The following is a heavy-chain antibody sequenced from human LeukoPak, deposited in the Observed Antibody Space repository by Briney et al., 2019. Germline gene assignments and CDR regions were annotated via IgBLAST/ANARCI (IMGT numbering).Heavy chain of an antibody. CDR3: ARRLPYYGMDV. CDR1: GFXFSSYE. J-gene: IGHJ6*02. V-gene: IGHV3-48*03. Sequence: GGSLRLSCAASGFXFSSYEIHWVRQAPGKGLEWVSKIGGIGSIMYADSVKGRFTTSTDSAKSSVYLQMNSLRAEDTAVYYCARRLPYYGMDVWGQGTTVTVSS. CDR2: IGGIGSIM.